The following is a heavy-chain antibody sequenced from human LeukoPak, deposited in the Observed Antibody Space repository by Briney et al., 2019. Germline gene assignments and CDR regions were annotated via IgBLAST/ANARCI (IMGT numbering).Heavy chain of an antibody. D-gene: IGHD5-24*01. Sequence: ASVKASCKASGYTFTSYYMHWVRQAPGQGGEWMGIINPSGGSTTYAQKFQGRVTMTRDTSTSTVYMELSSLRSEDTAVYYCARGGWAYNMDVWGQGTTVTVSS. CDR3: ARGGWAYNMDV. J-gene: IGHJ6*02. CDR1: GYTFTSYY. V-gene: IGHV1-46*01. CDR2: INPSGGST.